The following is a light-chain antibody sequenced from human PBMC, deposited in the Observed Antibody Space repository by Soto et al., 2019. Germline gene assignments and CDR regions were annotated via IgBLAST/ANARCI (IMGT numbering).Light chain of an antibody. CDR2: WAS. V-gene: IGKV4-1*01. J-gene: IGKJ4*01. CDR1: QSVLYNSDNKNY. Sequence: DIVMTQSPDSLAVSLGERATINCKSSQSVLYNSDNKNYLAWYQQKAGQPPKLLIYWASTRDSGVPDRFSGSGLGADFTLTINTLQAEDVAVYYCQQYYTTLSFGGGTKVEIK. CDR3: QQYYTTLS.